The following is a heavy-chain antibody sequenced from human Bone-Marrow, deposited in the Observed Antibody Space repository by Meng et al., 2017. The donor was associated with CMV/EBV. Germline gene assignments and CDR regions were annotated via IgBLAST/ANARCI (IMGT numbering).Heavy chain of an antibody. CDR2: IYYSGST. Sequence: SETLSLTCTVSGGSISSSSYYWGWIRQPPGKGLEWIGSIYYSGSTYYNPSLKSRVTISVDTSKNQFSLKVSSVTAADTAVYYCARDLTGYYDSSGYHDAFDIWGQGTMVTV. CDR1: GGSISSSSYY. J-gene: IGHJ3*02. D-gene: IGHD3-22*01. V-gene: IGHV4-39*07. CDR3: ARDLTGYYDSSGYHDAFDI.